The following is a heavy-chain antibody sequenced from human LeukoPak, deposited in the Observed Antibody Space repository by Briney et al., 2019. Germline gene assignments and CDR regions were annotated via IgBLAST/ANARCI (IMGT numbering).Heavy chain of an antibody. V-gene: IGHV1-69*13. D-gene: IGHD6-6*01. Sequence: ASVKVSCKASGGTFSSYAISWVRQAPGQGLEWMGGIIPIFGTANYAQKFQGRVTITADESTSTAYMELSSLRSEDTAVYYCASHGSASSSKDYWGPGTLVTVSS. CDR3: ASHGSASSSKDY. CDR2: IIPIFGTA. J-gene: IGHJ4*02. CDR1: GGTFSSYA.